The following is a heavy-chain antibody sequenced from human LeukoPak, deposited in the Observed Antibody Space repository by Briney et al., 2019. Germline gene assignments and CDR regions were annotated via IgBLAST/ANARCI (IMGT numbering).Heavy chain of an antibody. CDR3: ARNIVVVVAATGGSYYFDY. CDR1: GGSVSSYY. Sequence: SETLSLTCTVSGGSVSSYYWSWIRQPAGKGLEWIGRLHTSGGTNYNPSLKSRVTMSVDTSKNQFSLRLSSVTAADTAVYYCARNIVVVVAATGGSYYFDYWGQGTLVTVSS. CDR2: LHTSGGT. V-gene: IGHV4-4*07. J-gene: IGHJ4*02. D-gene: IGHD2-15*01.